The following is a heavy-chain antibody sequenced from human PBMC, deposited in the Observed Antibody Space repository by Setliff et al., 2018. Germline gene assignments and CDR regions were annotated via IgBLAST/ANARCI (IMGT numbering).Heavy chain of an antibody. CDR2: IYYSGST. Sequence: SETLSLTCNVSGGSISSSIYFWGWIRLPPGKGLEWIGNIYYSGSTYYSPSLKSRVTISGDTSKNQFSLKLTSVTAADTAVYFCARSLGSGSYYNSRPFYSDYWGQGTLVTVSS. V-gene: IGHV4-39*07. D-gene: IGHD3-10*01. J-gene: IGHJ4*02. CDR1: GGSISSSIYF. CDR3: ARSLGSGSYYNSRPFYSDY.